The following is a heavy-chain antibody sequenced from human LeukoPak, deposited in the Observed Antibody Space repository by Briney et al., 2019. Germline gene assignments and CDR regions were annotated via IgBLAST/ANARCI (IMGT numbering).Heavy chain of an antibody. J-gene: IGHJ4*02. Sequence: PSETLSLTCTVSGGSITDYYWAWSRQSPGKGLEWIGFIYYSGSTNYNPSLKTRATLSVDTSKNQFSLKLNSVTAADTAVYYCARRGFGEAMEYWGQGTLVAVSS. CDR1: GGSITDYY. V-gene: IGHV4-59*08. CDR3: ARRGFGEAMEY. CDR2: IYYSGST. D-gene: IGHD3-10*01.